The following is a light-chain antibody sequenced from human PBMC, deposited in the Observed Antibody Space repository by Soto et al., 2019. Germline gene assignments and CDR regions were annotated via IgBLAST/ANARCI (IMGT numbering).Light chain of an antibody. V-gene: IGKV3-11*01. Sequence: EIVLTQSPGTLSLSPGERATLSCRASQSVSSYFAWYRQKPGQAPRLLIYDASNRATGIPARFSGSGSGTDLTLTISSLEPEDFAVYYCQQRSNWPITFGQGTRLEIK. CDR1: QSVSSY. CDR3: QQRSNWPIT. CDR2: DAS. J-gene: IGKJ5*01.